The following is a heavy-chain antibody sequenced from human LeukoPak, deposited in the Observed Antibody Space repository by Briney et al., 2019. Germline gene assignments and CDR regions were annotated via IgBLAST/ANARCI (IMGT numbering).Heavy chain of an antibody. CDR3: ARAGSSGWYEGAFDY. CDR1: GFTFSSYA. J-gene: IGHJ4*02. D-gene: IGHD6-19*01. CDR2: ISSNGGST. Sequence: PGGSLRLSCAASGFTFSSYAMHWVRQAPGKGLEYVSAISSNGGSTYYANSVKGRFTISRDNSKNTLYLRMGSLRAEDMAVYYCARAGSSGWYEGAFDYWGQGTLVTVSS. V-gene: IGHV3-64*01.